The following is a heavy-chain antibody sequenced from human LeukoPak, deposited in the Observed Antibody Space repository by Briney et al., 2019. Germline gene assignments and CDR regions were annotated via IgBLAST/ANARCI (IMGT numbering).Heavy chain of an antibody. Sequence: GGSLRLSCAASGFTFSSYSMNWVRQAPGKGLEWVSSISCSSSYIYYADSVKGRFTISRDNAKNSLYLQMNSLRAEDTAVYYCARALKRGAFDIWGQGTMVTVSS. V-gene: IGHV3-21*01. J-gene: IGHJ3*02. CDR3: ARALKRGAFDI. CDR2: ISCSSSYI. CDR1: GFTFSSYS. D-gene: IGHD3-10*01.